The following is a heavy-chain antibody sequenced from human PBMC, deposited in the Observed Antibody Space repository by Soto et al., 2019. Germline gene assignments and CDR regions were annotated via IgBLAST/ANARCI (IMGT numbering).Heavy chain of an antibody. J-gene: IGHJ6*02. V-gene: IGHV3-48*01. CDR2: ISSSSSTI. Sequence: PGGSLRLSCAASGFTFSSYSMNWVRQAPGKGLEWVSYISSSSSTIYYADSVKGRFTISRDNAKNSLYLQMNSLRAEDTAVYHCARSRGSGGVEYNMDVWGQGTTVTVSS. D-gene: IGHD3-16*01. CDR3: ARSRGSGGVEYNMDV. CDR1: GFTFSSYS.